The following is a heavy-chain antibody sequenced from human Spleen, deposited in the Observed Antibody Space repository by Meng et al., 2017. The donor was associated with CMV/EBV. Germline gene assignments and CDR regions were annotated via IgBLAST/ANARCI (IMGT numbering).Heavy chain of an antibody. D-gene: IGHD6-19*01. J-gene: IGHJ4*02. V-gene: IGHV3-7*01. Sequence: GESLKISCAASGSTFSSYWMSWVRQAPGKGLEWVANIKQDGSEKYYVDSVKGRFTISRDNAKNSLYLQMNSLRAEDTAVYYCAREGRIVVAGKDYWGQGTLVTVSS. CDR2: IKQDGSEK. CDR1: GSTFSSYW. CDR3: AREGRIVVAGKDY.